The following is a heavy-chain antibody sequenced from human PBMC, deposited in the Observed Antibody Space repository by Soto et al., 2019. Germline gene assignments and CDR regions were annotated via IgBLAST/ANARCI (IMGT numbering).Heavy chain of an antibody. J-gene: IGHJ4*02. CDR1: GXTFSGSS. CDR2: IISKANSYAT. V-gene: IGHV3-73*01. CDR3: FCSSRAQFLDY. Sequence: GSLRLSCAASGXTFSGSSMHWVRQASGKGLELVGRIISKANSYATAYAASVKGRFTSSRDYSKNTAYLQINRLKTEDTAVYYCFCSSRAQFLDYWGQGTLGTVSS. D-gene: IGHD6-6*01.